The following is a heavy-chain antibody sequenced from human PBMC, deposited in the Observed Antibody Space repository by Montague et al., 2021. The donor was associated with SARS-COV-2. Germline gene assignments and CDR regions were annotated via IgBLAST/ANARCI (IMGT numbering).Heavy chain of an antibody. J-gene: IGHJ4*02. CDR2: ISSSSSYI. CDR1: GFTFSSYS. D-gene: IGHD4-17*01. CDR3: ARAPDYGDAAGY. Sequence: SRRLSCAASGFTFSSYSMNWVRQAPGKGLEWVSSISSSSSYIYYADSVKGRFTISRDNAKNSLYLQMNSLRAEDTAVYYCARAPDYGDAAGYWGQGTLVTVSS. V-gene: IGHV3-21*01.